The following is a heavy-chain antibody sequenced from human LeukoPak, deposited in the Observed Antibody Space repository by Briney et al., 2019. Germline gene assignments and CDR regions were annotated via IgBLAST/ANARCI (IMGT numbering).Heavy chain of an antibody. D-gene: IGHD5-24*01. CDR3: ARGRDGYNYDY. V-gene: IGHV4-30-2*01. J-gene: IGHJ4*02. CDR2: IYHSGST. Sequence: SETLSLTCAVSGGSISSGGYSWSWIRQPPGKGLEWIGYIYHSGSTYYNPSLKSRVTISVDRSKNQFSLKLSSVTAADTAVYYCARGRDGYNYDYWGQGNLVTVSS. CDR1: GGSISSGGYS.